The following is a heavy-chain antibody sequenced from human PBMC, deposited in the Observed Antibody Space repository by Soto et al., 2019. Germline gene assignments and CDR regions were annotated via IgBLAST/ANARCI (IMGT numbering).Heavy chain of an antibody. V-gene: IGHV4-39*01. Sequence: PSETLSLTCSVSGGSISSVSYYWGWIRQPPGKGLEWIGSIYYSGSAYYSPSLKSRVTMSVDTSKNQLSLELRSVTAADMAVYYCARLHCNSPNCVPLDPWGQGTLVTVSS. CDR2: IYYSGSA. D-gene: IGHD2-2*01. J-gene: IGHJ5*02. CDR1: GGSISSVSYY. CDR3: ARLHCNSPNCVPLDP.